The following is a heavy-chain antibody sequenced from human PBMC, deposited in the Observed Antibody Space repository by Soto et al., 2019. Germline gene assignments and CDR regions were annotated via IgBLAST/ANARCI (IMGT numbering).Heavy chain of an antibody. V-gene: IGHV4-31*03. D-gene: IGHD5-12*01. Sequence: SETLSLTCTVSGGSISSGGYYWSWIRQHPGKGLEWIGYIYYSGSTYYNPSLKSRVTISLDTSKNHFSLKLSSVTAADTAVYYCARVPGGSGYVSINAFDTWGQGTMVTVSS. CDR2: IYYSGST. J-gene: IGHJ3*02. CDR3: ARVPGGSGYVSINAFDT. CDR1: GGSISSGGYY.